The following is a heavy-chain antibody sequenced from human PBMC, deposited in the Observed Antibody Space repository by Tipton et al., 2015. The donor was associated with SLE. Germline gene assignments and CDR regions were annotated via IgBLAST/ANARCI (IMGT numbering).Heavy chain of an antibody. CDR1: GGSISSSSYY. CDR3: ARDHRQLLKPAVDY. Sequence: TLSLTCTVSGGSISSSSYYWGWIRQPAGKGLEWIGYIYTSGSTNYNPSLKSRVTISVDTSKNQFSLKLSSVTAADTAVYYCARDHRQLLKPAVDYWGQGTLVTVSS. CDR2: IYTSGST. J-gene: IGHJ4*02. V-gene: IGHV4-61*09. D-gene: IGHD2-2*01.